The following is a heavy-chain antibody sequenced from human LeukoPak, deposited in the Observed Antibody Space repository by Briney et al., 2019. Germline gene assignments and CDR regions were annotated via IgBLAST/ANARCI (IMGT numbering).Heavy chain of an antibody. D-gene: IGHD3-22*01. CDR2: IKQDGSEK. CDR3: AKGPQLNSGYHPDY. CDR1: GFTFSSYW. J-gene: IGHJ4*02. Sequence: GGSLRLSCAASGFTFSSYWMSWVRQAPGKGLEWVANIKQDGSEKYYVDSVKGRFAISRDNTKNTLHLQMNSLRVEDTAIFYCAKGPQLNSGYHPDYWGQGILVTVSS. V-gene: IGHV3-7*03.